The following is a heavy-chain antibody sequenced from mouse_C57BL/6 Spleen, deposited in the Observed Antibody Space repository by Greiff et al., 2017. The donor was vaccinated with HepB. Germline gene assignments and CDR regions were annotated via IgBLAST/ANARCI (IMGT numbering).Heavy chain of an antibody. J-gene: IGHJ2*01. CDR3: ARGLWLRSYYFDY. Sequence: EVQVVESGGGLVKPGGSLKLSCAASGFTFSSYAMSWVRQTPEKRLEWVATISDGGSYTYYPDNVKGRFTISRDNAKNNLYLQMSHLKSEDTAMYYCARGLWLRSYYFDYWGQGTTLTVSS. CDR1: GFTFSSYA. V-gene: IGHV5-4*01. CDR2: ISDGGSYT. D-gene: IGHD2-2*01.